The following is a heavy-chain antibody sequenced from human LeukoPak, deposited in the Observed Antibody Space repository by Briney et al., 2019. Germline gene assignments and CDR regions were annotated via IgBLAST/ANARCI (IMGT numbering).Heavy chain of an antibody. V-gene: IGHV3-48*04. J-gene: IGHJ4*02. CDR2: IISLGDTT. CDR3: ARGRGYCTGVSCDIDY. CDR1: GFPFNTYS. D-gene: IGHD2-8*02. Sequence: PGGSRRLSCEASGFPFNTYSMNWFRQAPGKGLKGVSNIISLGDTTHYAASVKGRFTVSRDNAKNSVSLHLNSLRGDDTAVYYCARGRGYCTGVSCDIDYWGQGTLVTVSS.